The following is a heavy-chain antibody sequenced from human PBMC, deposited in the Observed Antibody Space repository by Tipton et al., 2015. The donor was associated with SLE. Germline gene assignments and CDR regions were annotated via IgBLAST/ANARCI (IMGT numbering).Heavy chain of an antibody. J-gene: IGHJ6*03. CDR1: GDPISSTSYS. D-gene: IGHD2-21*01. CDR2: IYYRGVT. CDR3: ARSAYCGGDCRGGYYYMDV. Sequence: TLSLTCTVSGDPISSTSYSWGWIRQPPGKGLEWIGQIYYRGVTQINPSLKSRVTISLDTPSNQFSLKLSSVTAADTAVYYCARSAYCGGDCRGGYYYMDVWGKGTTVTVSS. V-gene: IGHV4-39*07.